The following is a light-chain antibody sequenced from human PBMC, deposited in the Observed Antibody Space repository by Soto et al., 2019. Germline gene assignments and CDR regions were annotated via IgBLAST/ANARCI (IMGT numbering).Light chain of an antibody. CDR1: SSDVGTYNL. V-gene: IGLV2-23*01. CDR2: EGS. J-gene: IGLJ2*01. CDR3: CSYAGTNTWT. Sequence: QSALTQPASVSGSPGQSITISCTGTSSDVGTYNLVSWYQQHPGKAPKLMIYEGSKRPSGVSNRFSGSKSGNTASLTISGLQADDEADYYCCSYAGTNTWTFGGGTKLTVL.